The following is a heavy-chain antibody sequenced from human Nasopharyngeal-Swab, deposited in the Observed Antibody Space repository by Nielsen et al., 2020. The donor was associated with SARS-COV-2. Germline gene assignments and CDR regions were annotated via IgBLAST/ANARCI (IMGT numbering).Heavy chain of an antibody. CDR3: ARLRRDGYNVRALYFDY. J-gene: IGHJ4*02. V-gene: IGHV3-48*03. CDR2: ISSSGSTI. D-gene: IGHD5-24*01. CDR1: GFTFSSYE. Sequence: GGSPRLSCAASGFTFSSYEMNWVRQAPGKGLEWVSYISSSGSTIYYADSVKGRFTISRDNAKNSLYLQMNSLRAEDTAVYYCARLRRDGYNVRALYFDYWGQGTLVTVSS.